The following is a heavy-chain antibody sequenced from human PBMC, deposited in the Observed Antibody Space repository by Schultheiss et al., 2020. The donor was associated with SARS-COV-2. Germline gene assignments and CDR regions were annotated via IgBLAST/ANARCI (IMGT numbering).Heavy chain of an antibody. CDR1: GGSISSGGYS. Sequence: ETLSLTCAVSGGSISSGGYSWSWIRQPPGKGLEWVANIKQDGSEKYYVDSVKGRFTISRDNSKNTLYLQMGSLRAEDMAVYYCAREFGPIAAAGTGDYWGQGTLVTVSS. V-gene: IGHV3-7*01. CDR3: AREFGPIAAAGTGDY. CDR2: IKQDGSEK. J-gene: IGHJ4*02. D-gene: IGHD6-13*01.